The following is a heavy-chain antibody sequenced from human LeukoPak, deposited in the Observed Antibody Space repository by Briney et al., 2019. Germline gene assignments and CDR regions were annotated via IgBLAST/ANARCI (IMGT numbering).Heavy chain of an antibody. D-gene: IGHD3-22*01. V-gene: IGHV4-39*07. Sequence: SETLSLTCTVSGGSISSSSYYWGWIRQPPGKGLEWIGSIYYSGSTYYNPSLKSRVTISVDTSKNQFSLKLSSVTAADTAVYYCASPEGSGYYSNWGQGTLVTVSS. CDR1: GGSISSSSYY. CDR2: IYYSGST. CDR3: ASPEGSGYYSN. J-gene: IGHJ4*02.